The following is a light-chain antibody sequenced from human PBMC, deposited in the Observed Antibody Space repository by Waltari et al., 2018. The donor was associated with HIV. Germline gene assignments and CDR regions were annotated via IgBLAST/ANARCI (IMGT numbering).Light chain of an antibody. CDR3: CSYAGSSTWV. Sequence: QSALTQPASVSGSPGQSITISCTGTSSDVGSYNVVSWYQQHPGKAPKLMIYEDNKRSSGVSNRFSGSKSGNTASLTISGLQAEDEADYSCCSYAGSSTWVFGGGTKLTVL. CDR1: SSDVGSYNV. V-gene: IGLV2-23*01. J-gene: IGLJ3*02. CDR2: EDN.